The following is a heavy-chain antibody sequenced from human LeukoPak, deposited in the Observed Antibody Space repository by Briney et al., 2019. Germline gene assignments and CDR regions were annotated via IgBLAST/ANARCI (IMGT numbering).Heavy chain of an antibody. CDR1: GGTFSSYA. J-gene: IGHJ4*02. CDR2: IIPILGIA. Sequence: GASVKASCKASGGTFSSYAISWVRQAPGQGLEWMGRIIPILGIANYAQKFQGRVTITADKSTSTAYMELSSLRSEDTAVYYCARDPSMVLDYWGQGTLVIVSS. CDR3: ARDPSMVLDY. V-gene: IGHV1-69*04. D-gene: IGHD3-10*01.